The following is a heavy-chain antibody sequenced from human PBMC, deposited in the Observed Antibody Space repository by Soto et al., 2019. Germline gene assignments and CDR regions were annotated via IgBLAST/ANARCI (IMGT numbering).Heavy chain of an antibody. CDR1: GGTFSSYT. J-gene: IGHJ1*01. CDR2: IIPILGIA. D-gene: IGHD4-17*01. CDR3: ARGMTTGTKAEYFQH. V-gene: IGHV1-69*02. Sequence: QVPLVQSGAEVKKPGSSVKVSCKASGGTFSSYTISWVRQAPGQGLEWMGRIIPILGIANYAQKFQGRVTITADKAPSTAYMELSSLRSEDTAVYYCARGMTTGTKAEYFQHWGQGTLVTVS.